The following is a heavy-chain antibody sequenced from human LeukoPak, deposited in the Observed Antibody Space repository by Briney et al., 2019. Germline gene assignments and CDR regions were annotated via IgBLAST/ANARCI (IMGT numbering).Heavy chain of an antibody. V-gene: IGHV4-34*01. D-gene: IGHD2/OR15-2a*01. Sequence: PSETLSLTCAVYGGSFSGYYWSWLRQPPRKGLEWTGEINHSGSTNSNPSLKSRVTISVDTSQNQFSLKLSSVTAADTDVYYCASELIWERRIVGPDAFDIWGQGTMVTVSS. CDR2: INHSGST. CDR1: GGSFSGYY. J-gene: IGHJ3*02. CDR3: ASELIWERRIVGPDAFDI.